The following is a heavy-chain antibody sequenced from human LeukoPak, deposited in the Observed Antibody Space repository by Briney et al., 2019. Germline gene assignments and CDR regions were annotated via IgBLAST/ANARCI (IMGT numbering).Heavy chain of an antibody. V-gene: IGHV3-23*01. J-gene: IGHJ4*02. D-gene: IGHD2-2*02. Sequence: GGSLRLSCAASGFTFSSYAMSWVRQAPGKGLEWVSAISGSGGSTYYADSVKGRFTISRDNSKNTLYLQMNSLRAEDTAVYYCAKVQREYYCSSTSCYIDFWGQGTMVTVSS. CDR2: ISGSGGST. CDR3: AKVQREYYCSSTSCYIDF. CDR1: GFTFSSYA.